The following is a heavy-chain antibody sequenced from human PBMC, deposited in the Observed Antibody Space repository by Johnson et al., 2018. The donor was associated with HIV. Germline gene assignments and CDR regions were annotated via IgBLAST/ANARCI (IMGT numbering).Heavy chain of an antibody. CDR1: GFTFNSYA. J-gene: IGHJ3*02. Sequence: VQLVESGGGVVQPGRSLRLSCAASGFTFNSYAMHWVRQAPGKGLEWVAVISYDGSNKYYADSVKGRFTISRDNSKNTLYLQMNSLRAEDTAVYYCARDFMYAFDIWGQGTMVTVSS. D-gene: IGHD3-10*02. CDR3: ARDFMYAFDI. V-gene: IGHV3-30*04. CDR2: ISYDGSNK.